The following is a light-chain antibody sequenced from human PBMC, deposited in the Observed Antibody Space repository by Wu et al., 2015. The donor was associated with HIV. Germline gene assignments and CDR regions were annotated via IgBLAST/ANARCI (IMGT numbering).Light chain of an antibody. J-gene: IGKJ1*01. CDR3: QHYHNWPPWT. CDR1: QSVSNS. V-gene: IGKV3-15*01. Sequence: EVVMTQSPATLSXSPGERATLSCRTSQSVSNSLAWYQHKPGQGPRLLIYGSFTRASGTPARFSGSGSGTEFTLTISDIQSEDFAVYYCQHYHNWPPWTFGQGTKVEMK. CDR2: GSF.